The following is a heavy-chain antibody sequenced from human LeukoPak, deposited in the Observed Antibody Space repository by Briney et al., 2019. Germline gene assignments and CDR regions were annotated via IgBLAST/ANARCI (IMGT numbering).Heavy chain of an antibody. D-gene: IGHD2-2*01. CDR3: ARRGGRYCSSTSCYDAWNAFDI. Sequence: SETLSLTCAVSGYSISSGYYWGWIRPPPGKGLEWIGSFYHSGSNYYNPSLKTRVTISVDTSKNQFSLKLSSVTAADTAVYYCARRGGRYCSSTSCYDAWNAFDIWGQGTMVTVSS. V-gene: IGHV4-38-2*01. CDR2: FYHSGSN. J-gene: IGHJ3*02. CDR1: GYSISSGYY.